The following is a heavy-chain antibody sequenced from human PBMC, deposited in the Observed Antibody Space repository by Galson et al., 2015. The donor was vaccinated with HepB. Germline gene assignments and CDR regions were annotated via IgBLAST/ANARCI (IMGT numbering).Heavy chain of an antibody. Sequence: LSPTCTVFGDSISSSNYYWAWIRQPPGKGLEWIATIYHRGDTYYNPSLQHRVTISIDTSRNEFYLKVKSGTAADTAVYYCARDRYSHNLDAEYWGQGTLVTVSS. CDR2: IYHRGDT. CDR3: ARDRYSHNLDAEY. V-gene: IGHV4-39*02. D-gene: IGHD3/OR15-3a*01. J-gene: IGHJ4*02. CDR1: GDSISSSNYY.